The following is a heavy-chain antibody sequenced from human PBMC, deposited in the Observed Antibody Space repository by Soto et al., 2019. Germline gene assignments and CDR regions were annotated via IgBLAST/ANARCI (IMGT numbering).Heavy chain of an antibody. V-gene: IGHV4-34*01. J-gene: IGHJ4*02. CDR2: INHSGST. CDR3: ARGGYYGSGSYSY. Sequence: PSETLSLTCAVYGGSFSGYCWSWIRQPPGKGLEWIGEINHSGSTNYNPSLKSRVTISVDTYKNQFSLKLRSVTAADKAVYYCARGGYYGSGSYSYWGQGPLVTVS. D-gene: IGHD3-10*01. CDR1: GGSFSGYC.